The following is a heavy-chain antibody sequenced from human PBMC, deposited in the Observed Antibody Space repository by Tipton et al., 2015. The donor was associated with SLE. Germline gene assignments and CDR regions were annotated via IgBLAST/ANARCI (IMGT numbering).Heavy chain of an antibody. D-gene: IGHD3-3*01. Sequence: LRLSCAVYGGSFSGYCWSWIRQPPGKGLEWIGEINHSGSTNYNPSLKSRVTISVDTSKNQFSLKLSSVTAADTAVYYCAIEMSAYDFWSGGDRYYYMDVWGKGTTVTVSS. J-gene: IGHJ6*03. V-gene: IGHV4-34*01. CDR2: INHSGST. CDR1: GGSFSGYC. CDR3: AIEMSAYDFWSGGDRYYYMDV.